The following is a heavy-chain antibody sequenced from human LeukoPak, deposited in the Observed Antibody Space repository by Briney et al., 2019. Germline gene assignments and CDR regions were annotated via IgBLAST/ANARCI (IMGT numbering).Heavy chain of an antibody. Sequence: GGSLRLSCAASGFTFNTYTMNWVRQPPGKGLEWVSSISSSSSYTYYADSVKDRLSVSRDDATNSVYLQMNSLRAEDRAVYHCARDLLGYCRDISCYAGLDYWGQRILVTVSS. D-gene: IGHD2-15*01. V-gene: IGHV3-21*01. CDR1: GFTFNTYT. J-gene: IGHJ4*02. CDR2: ISSSSSYT. CDR3: ARDLLGYCRDISCYAGLDY.